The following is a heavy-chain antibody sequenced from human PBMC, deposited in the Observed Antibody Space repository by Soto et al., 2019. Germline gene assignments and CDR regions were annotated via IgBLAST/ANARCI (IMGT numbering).Heavy chain of an antibody. D-gene: IGHD2-21*01. CDR2: FYRGGRR. CDR3: AREVVVGATAKFDR. CDR1: GFGVTESETY. V-gene: IGHV3-53*03. Sequence: EVQMVESGGGLIQPGGSLKLSCAVSGFGVTESETYVSWIRQAPGKGLEWVAAFYRGGRRNYAASVKGLFVISRDKSENSVFLQLNLVRVEDTAVYYCAREVVVGATAKFDRWGQGTMVIVSP. J-gene: IGHJ5*02.